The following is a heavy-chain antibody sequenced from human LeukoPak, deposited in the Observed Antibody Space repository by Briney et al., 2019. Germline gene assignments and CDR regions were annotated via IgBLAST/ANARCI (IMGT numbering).Heavy chain of an antibody. CDR2: IYSGGST. CDR3: ARDSLVSGFDY. V-gene: IGHV3-53*01. J-gene: IGHJ4*02. D-gene: IGHD5/OR15-5a*01. CDR1: GFTVTSNY. Sequence: GGSLRLSCAASGFTVTSNYMSWVRQAPGKGLEWVSVIYSGGSTNYADSVKGRFTISTDNSKNTLYLQMNSLRAEDTAVYCCARDSLVSGFDYWGQGTLVTVSS.